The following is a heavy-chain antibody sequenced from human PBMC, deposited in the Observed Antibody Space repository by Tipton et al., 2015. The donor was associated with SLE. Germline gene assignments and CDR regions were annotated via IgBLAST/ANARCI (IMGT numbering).Heavy chain of an antibody. V-gene: IGHV4-39*02. CDR1: GGSISSSSYY. CDR3: ARGVAGYFHFCYMDV. CDR2: IYYSGST. Sequence: TLSLTCTVSGGSISSSSYYWGWIRQPPGKGLEWIGSIYYSGSTYYNPSLKSRVTISVDTSKNHFSLSLTSVTAADTAIYYCARGVAGYFHFCYMDVWAKGTTVTIS. J-gene: IGHJ6*03.